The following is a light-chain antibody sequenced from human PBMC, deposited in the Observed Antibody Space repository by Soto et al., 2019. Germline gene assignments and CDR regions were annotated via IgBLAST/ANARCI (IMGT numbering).Light chain of an antibody. CDR3: QQYGRSPLLYA. Sequence: EIVLTQSPGTLSLSPGERATLSCRTSQNVNSNFLAWYQQKPGQAPRLLFYDASTRAAGVPDRFRGGGSGTDVTLTITRLEPEDFAIYYCQQYGRSPLLYAFGHGTGVAVK. V-gene: IGKV3-20*01. CDR2: DAS. J-gene: IGKJ2*01. CDR1: QNVNSNF.